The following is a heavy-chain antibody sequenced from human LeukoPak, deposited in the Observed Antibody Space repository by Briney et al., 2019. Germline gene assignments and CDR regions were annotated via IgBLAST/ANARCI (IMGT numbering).Heavy chain of an antibody. CDR2: MERSGTT. CDR3: ARARKTFGVVVSPSNYFDQ. D-gene: IGHD3-3*01. Sequence: SETLSLTCAVYGGSFTGFYWNWVRQTPEKGLEWIGEMERSGTTNYNPSLKSRLTISVDTPKTQFSLHLTSVTAADTAVYYCARARKTFGVVVSPSNYFDQWGRGTLVALS. CDR1: GGSFTGFY. J-gene: IGHJ4*02. V-gene: IGHV4-34*01.